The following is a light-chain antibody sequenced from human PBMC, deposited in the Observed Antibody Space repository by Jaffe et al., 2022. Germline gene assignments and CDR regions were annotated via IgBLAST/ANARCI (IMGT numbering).Light chain of an antibody. CDR2: EDD. CDR1: SGSVASTY. Sequence: NFMLTQPHSVSESPGKTVTISCTRSSGSVASTYVQWYQQRPGSSPTTVIFEDDQRPSGVPDRFSGSIDSSSNSASLTISGLKTEDGADYYCQSYDSNNNWVFGGGTKLTVL. CDR3: QSYDSNNNWV. V-gene: IGLV6-57*01. J-gene: IGLJ3*02.